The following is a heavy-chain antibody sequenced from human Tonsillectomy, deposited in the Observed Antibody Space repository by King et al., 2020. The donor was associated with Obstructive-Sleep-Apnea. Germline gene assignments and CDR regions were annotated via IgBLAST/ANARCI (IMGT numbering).Heavy chain of an antibody. J-gene: IGHJ4*02. CDR1: GFTFSSYA. CDR3: ARIGLGEGY. CDR2: ISYDGSNK. V-gene: IGHV3-30-3*01. Sequence: VQLVESGGGVVQPGRSLRLSCAASGFTFSSYAMHLVRQAPGKGVEWVAVISYDGSNKYYPDSVKGRFTISRDNSENTLYLQMNSLRAEDTAVYYCARIGLGEGYWGQGTLVTVSS. D-gene: IGHD6-19*01.